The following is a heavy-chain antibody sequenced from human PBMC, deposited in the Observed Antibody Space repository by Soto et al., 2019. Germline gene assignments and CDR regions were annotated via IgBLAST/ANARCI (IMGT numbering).Heavy chain of an antibody. V-gene: IGHV3-11*01. Sequence: GGSLRLSCAASGFIFSDYYMSWIRQAPGKGLEWISYITSTGIYYADSVKGRFTISRDNAMNSLYLQMNSLRVEDTAVYYCASDYASSSWGYWGQGTLVTVSS. CDR3: ASDYASSSWGY. CDR2: ITSTGI. J-gene: IGHJ4*02. D-gene: IGHD6-13*01. CDR1: GFIFSDYY.